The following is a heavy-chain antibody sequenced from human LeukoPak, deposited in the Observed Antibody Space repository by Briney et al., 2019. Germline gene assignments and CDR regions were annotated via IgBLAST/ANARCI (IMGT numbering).Heavy chain of an antibody. CDR1: GGSISSYY. D-gene: IGHD6-13*01. V-gene: IGHV4-59*08. J-gene: IGHJ4*02. CDR2: TYYSGST. CDR3: ARWSSSSCLDY. Sequence: SKTLSLTCTVSGGSISSYYWSWIRQPPGKGLEWIGYTYYSGSTNYNPSLKSRVTISVDTSKNQFSLKLSSVTAADTAVYYCARWSSSSCLDYWGQGTLVTVSS.